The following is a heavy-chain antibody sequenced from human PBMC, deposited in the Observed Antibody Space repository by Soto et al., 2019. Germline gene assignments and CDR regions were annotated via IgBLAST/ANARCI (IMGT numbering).Heavy chain of an antibody. V-gene: IGHV3-23*01. CDR2: LSGSGGTT. CDR3: AKQRADYGSGSDTYYFDF. J-gene: IGHJ4*02. D-gene: IGHD3-10*01. CDR1: GFTFSTYA. Sequence: EVQLLESGGGLVQPGGSLRLSCSTSGFTFSTYAMNWVRQAPGKGLGWVSGLSGSGGTTYYADSVRGRFTISRDNSKNTLFLQMNSLRAEDTALYYCAKQRADYGSGSDTYYFDFWGQGTLVTVSS.